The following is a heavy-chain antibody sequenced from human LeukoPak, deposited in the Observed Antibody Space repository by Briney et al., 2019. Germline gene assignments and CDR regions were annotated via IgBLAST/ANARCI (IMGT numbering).Heavy chain of an antibody. Sequence: SETLSLTCAVYGGSFSGYYWSWIRQPPGKGLEWIGEINHSGSTNYNPSLKSRVTISVDTSKNQFSLKLSSVTAADTAVYYCARESGTMVRGVIPELYYFDYWGQGTLVTVSS. D-gene: IGHD3-10*01. CDR3: ARESGTMVRGVIPELYYFDY. CDR1: GGSFSGYY. CDR2: INHSGST. V-gene: IGHV4-34*01. J-gene: IGHJ4*02.